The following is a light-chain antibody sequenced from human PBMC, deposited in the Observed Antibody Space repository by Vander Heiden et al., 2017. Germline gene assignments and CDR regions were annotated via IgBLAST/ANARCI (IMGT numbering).Light chain of an antibody. CDR2: AAS. V-gene: IGKV1-39*01. Sequence: IQMTQPPSSLSASVGDRVTITCRASQSISSYLNWYQQKPGKAPKLLIDAASSLQSGVPSRFSGSGSGTDFTLTISRLQPDDFATYYCQQNYSTPITFGQGTKLEIK. CDR1: QSISSY. J-gene: IGKJ2*01. CDR3: QQNYSTPIT.